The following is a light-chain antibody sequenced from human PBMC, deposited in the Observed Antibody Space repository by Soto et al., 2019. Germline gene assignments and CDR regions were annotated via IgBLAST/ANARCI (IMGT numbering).Light chain of an antibody. J-gene: IGKJ1*01. CDR2: AAS. CDR3: QESYSRPPWM. CDR1: QSISNH. Sequence: DIQMTHSPSSLSASVGDRVTVTCRASQSISNHLNWYQQKPGKAPKLLIYAASNLHSGVPSRFSGSGSGTDFTLTISSLQLEDFATYYCQESYSRPPWMFGQGTKVDIK. V-gene: IGKV1-39*01.